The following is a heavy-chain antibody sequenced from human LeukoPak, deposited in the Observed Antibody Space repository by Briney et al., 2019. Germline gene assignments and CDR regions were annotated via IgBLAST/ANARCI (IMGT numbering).Heavy chain of an antibody. CDR1: GFTFSSYW. V-gene: IGHV3-74*01. CDR3: ARAEYSYGPNWFDP. Sequence: PGGSLRLSCAASGFTFSSYWMHWVRQAPGKGLVWVSRINSDGSSPSYADSVKGRFTISRDNAKNTLDLQMNSLRAEDTAVYYCARAEYSYGPNWFDPWGQGTLVTVSS. D-gene: IGHD5-18*01. J-gene: IGHJ5*02. CDR2: INSDGSSP.